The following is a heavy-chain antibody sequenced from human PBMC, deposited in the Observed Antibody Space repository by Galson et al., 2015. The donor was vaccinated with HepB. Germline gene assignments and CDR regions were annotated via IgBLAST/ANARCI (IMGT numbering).Heavy chain of an antibody. CDR1: GFTFSSYA. CDR3: AKPWFGESKGRLPVIPAYYFDY. J-gene: IGHJ4*02. D-gene: IGHD3-10*01. V-gene: IGHV3-23*01. CDR2: ISGSGGST. Sequence: SLRLSCAASGFTFSSYAMSWVRQAPGKGLEWVSAISGSGGSTYYADSVKGRFTISRDNSKNTLYLQMNSLRAEDTAVYYCAKPWFGESKGRLPVIPAYYFDYWGQGTLVTVSS.